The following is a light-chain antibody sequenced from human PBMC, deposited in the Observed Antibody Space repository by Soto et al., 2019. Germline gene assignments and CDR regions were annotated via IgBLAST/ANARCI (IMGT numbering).Light chain of an antibody. CDR2: DVS. CDR3: SSFTISRNTVI. Sequence: QSVLTQPASVSGSPGQSITISCTGTSSDIDGYNYVSWYQYHPGKAPKLMIYDVSNRPSGISNRFSGSKSGNTASLTISGLQAEDEADYYCSSFTISRNTVIFGGGTKLTVL. J-gene: IGLJ2*01. CDR1: SSDIDGYNY. V-gene: IGLV2-14*01.